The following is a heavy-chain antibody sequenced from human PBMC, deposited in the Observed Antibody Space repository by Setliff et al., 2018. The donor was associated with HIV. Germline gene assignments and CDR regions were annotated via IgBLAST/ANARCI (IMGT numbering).Heavy chain of an antibody. D-gene: IGHD4-4*01. CDR2: IYHSGNT. V-gene: IGHV4-38-2*02. Sequence: SETLSLTCTVSGYSISSDYWWGWIRQPPGKGLEWIGSIYHSGNTYYNPSLKSRVIISVDMSKNQFSLKLTSVTAADTAVFYCARSVMTTTNYFDYCGPGTLVTVSS. J-gene: IGHJ4*02. CDR1: GYSISSDYW. CDR3: ARSVMTTTNYFDY.